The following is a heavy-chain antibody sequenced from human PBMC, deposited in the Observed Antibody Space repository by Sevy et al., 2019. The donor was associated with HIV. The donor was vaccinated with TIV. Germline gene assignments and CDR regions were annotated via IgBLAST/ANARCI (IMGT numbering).Heavy chain of an antibody. CDR1: GGSISSGTYY. Sequence: KQSQTLSLTCTVSGGSISSGTYYWNWIRQPAGKGLDWIGRIYTSGSPDYSPSLKSRVTMSIDTSKNQFSLKLSSLTAADTAVYYCARATPGVTSTSGAFDPWGQGTLVTVSS. CDR2: IYTSGSP. D-gene: IGHD7-27*01. J-gene: IGHJ5*02. V-gene: IGHV4-61*02. CDR3: ARATPGVTSTSGAFDP.